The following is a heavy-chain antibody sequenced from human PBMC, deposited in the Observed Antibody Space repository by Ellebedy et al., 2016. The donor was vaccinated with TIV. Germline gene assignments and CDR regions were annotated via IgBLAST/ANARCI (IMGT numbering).Heavy chain of an antibody. D-gene: IGHD2-8*02. J-gene: IGHJ6*02. V-gene: IGHV3-64*01. Sequence: GESLKISCTTSGFTFSSYSMYWVRQAPGMGLEFVSAFSGAGPNTYYARSVQGRFTISRDNSKNTLYLQMDSLRDEDMAVYYCARGDTPTGYYGLDVWGQGTTVTVSS. CDR1: GFTFSSYS. CDR2: FSGAGPNT. CDR3: ARGDTPTGYYGLDV.